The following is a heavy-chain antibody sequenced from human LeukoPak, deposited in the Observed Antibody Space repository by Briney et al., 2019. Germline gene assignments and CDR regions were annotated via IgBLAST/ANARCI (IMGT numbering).Heavy chain of an antibody. Sequence: SQTLSLTCAISGDIVSSNSAAWNWIRQSPSRGLEWLGRTYYRSKWYNDYAVSVKSRITINPDTSKNQFSLQLNSVTPEDTAVYYCAREFSEMATITPHFDYWGQGTLVTVSS. V-gene: IGHV6-1*01. D-gene: IGHD5-24*01. J-gene: IGHJ4*02. CDR3: AREFSEMATITPHFDY. CDR1: GDIVSSNSAA. CDR2: TYYRSKWYN.